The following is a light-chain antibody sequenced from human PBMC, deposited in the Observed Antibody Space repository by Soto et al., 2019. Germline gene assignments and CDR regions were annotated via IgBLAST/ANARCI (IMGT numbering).Light chain of an antibody. CDR3: QSYDSSLSGYVV. J-gene: IGLJ2*01. CDR2: GNS. CDR1: SSNIGAGYD. Sequence: QSVLTQPPSVSGAPGQRVTISCTGSSSNIGAGYDVHWYQQLPGTAPKLLIYGNSNRPSGVPDRFSGSKSGTSASLAITGLQVEDEADYYCQSYDSSLSGYVVFGRGTKVIVL. V-gene: IGLV1-40*01.